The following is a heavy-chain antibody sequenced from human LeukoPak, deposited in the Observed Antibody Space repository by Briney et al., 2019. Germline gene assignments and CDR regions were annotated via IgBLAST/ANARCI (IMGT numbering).Heavy chain of an antibody. CDR3: ATDIRSSWYGVAILGY. Sequence: ASVKVSCKVSGYTLTELSMHWVRQAPGKGLEWMGGFDPEDDETIYAQKFQGRVTMTEDTSTDTAYMELSSLRSEDTAVYYCATDIRSSWYGVAILGYWGQGTLVTVSS. CDR1: GYTLTELS. J-gene: IGHJ4*02. D-gene: IGHD6-13*01. V-gene: IGHV1-24*01. CDR2: FDPEDDET.